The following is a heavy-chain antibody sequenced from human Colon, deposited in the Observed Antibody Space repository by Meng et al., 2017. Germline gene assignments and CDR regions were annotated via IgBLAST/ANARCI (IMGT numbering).Heavy chain of an antibody. CDR3: ASASSGSRLTLDY. D-gene: IGHD3-22*01. J-gene: IGHJ4*02. CDR1: GGSMTSYY. V-gene: IGHV4-59*01. Sequence: SETLSLTCTVSGGSMTSYYWSWIRQPPGKGLEWIGYIYYTGATNYSPSLTSRVTISVDKSKSQSSLKLNSVTAADTAVYYCASASSGSRLTLDYWGQGTLVTVSS. CDR2: IYYTGAT.